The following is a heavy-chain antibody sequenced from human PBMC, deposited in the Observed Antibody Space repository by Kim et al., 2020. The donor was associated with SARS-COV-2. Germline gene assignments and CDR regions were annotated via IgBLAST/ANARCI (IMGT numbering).Heavy chain of an antibody. D-gene: IGHD6-19*01. J-gene: IGHJ5*02. V-gene: IGHV1-8*01. CDR1: GYTFTSYD. CDR3: ARRRVAANNWFDP. CDR2: MNPNSGNT. Sequence: ASVKVSCKASGYTFTSYDINWVRQATGQGLEWMGWMNPNSGNTGYVQKFQGRVIMTRNTSISTAYMELSSLRSEDTAVYYCARRRVAANNWFDPWGQGTLVTVSS.